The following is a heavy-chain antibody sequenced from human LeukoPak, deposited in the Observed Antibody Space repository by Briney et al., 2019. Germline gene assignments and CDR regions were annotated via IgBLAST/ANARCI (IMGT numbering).Heavy chain of an antibody. D-gene: IGHD1-26*01. V-gene: IGHV4-59*08. CDR1: GSSISGYY. Sequence: SETLSLTCTVSGSSISGYYWSWIRQPPGKGLEWIGYIYYSGSTNYNPSLKSRVTMSVDTSKNQFSLKLSSVTAADTAVYYCARHLVGATGTGPFDYWGQGTLVTVSS. CDR3: ARHLVGATGTGPFDY. CDR2: IYYSGST. J-gene: IGHJ4*02.